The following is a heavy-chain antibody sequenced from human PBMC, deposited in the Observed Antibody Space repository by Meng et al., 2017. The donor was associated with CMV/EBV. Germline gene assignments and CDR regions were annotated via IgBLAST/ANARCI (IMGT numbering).Heavy chain of an antibody. J-gene: IGHJ4*02. CDR1: GFTFSSYS. CDR3: AREGYSGGLDY. D-gene: IGHD6-13*01. Sequence: GESLKISCAASGFTFSSYSMNWVRQAPGKGLEWVSSISSSSSYIYYADSAKGRFTISRDNAKNSLYLQMNSLRAEDTAVYYCAREGYSGGLDYWGQGTLVTVSS. CDR2: ISSSSSYI. V-gene: IGHV3-21*01.